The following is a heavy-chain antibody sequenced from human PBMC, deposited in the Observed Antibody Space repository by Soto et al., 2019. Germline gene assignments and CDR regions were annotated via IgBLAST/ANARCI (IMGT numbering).Heavy chain of an antibody. D-gene: IGHD3-16*01. CDR2: IFHIGRT. J-gene: IGHJ4*02. CDR3: ERGGSVPGLDY. Sequence: SETLSLTCAVSGYSISSGYDWGWIRQPPGKGLEWIGNIFHIGRTYYNPSLKSRVALSVDTSKNQFSLKLTSLTAADTAVYYCERGGSVPGLDYGGQEPPVTLP. CDR1: GYSISSGYD. V-gene: IGHV4-38-2*01.